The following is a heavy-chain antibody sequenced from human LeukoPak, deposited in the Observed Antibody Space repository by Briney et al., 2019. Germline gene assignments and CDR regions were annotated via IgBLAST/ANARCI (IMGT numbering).Heavy chain of an antibody. CDR3: AKWGDYDVLTGYYVSDY. V-gene: IGHV3-23*01. D-gene: IGHD3-9*01. CDR2: ITGGGSGI. J-gene: IGHJ4*02. Sequence: PGGSLRLSCAASGFTFSNYAISWVRQAPGKGLEWVSAITGGGSGIYYADSMKSRFTISRDNSKNTLYLQINSLRAEDTAVYYCAKWGDYDVLTGYYVSDYWGQGTLVTVSS. CDR1: GFTFSNYA.